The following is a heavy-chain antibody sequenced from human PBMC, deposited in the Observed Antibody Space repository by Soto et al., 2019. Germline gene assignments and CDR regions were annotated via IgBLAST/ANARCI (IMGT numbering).Heavy chain of an antibody. CDR2: IYHSGST. V-gene: IGHV4-38-2*02. D-gene: IGHD2-2*01. CDR1: GYSISSGYY. J-gene: IGHJ4*02. CDR3: ARGTIHSNIVVVPAARAGVFDY. Sequence: SETLSLTCTVSGYSISSGYYWGWIRPPPGEGLEWIGSIYHSGSTYYNPSLKSRVTISLDTSKNQFSLKLTYVTAADTAVYYCARGTIHSNIVVVPAARAGVFDYWGQGTLVTVSS.